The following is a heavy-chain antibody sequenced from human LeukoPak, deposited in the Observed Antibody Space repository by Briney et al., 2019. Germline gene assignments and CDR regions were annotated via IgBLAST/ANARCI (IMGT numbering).Heavy chain of an antibody. CDR2: IIPIFGTA. CDR3: VFDSSGYLSRSLPPYFDS. D-gene: IGHD3-22*01. CDR1: GGTFSRYA. Sequence: SVKVSCKASGGTFSRYAISWVRQAPGQGLEWMGGIIPIFGTAKYAQKFQGRVTLTTDESTSTAYMELSSLRSEDTAVYYCVFDSSGYLSRSLPPYFDSWGQATLVSVSS. V-gene: IGHV1-69*05. J-gene: IGHJ4*02.